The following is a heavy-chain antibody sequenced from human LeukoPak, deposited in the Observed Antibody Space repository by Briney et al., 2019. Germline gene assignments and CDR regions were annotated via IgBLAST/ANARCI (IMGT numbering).Heavy chain of an antibody. CDR3: ARACGGASCYDTPDFDC. J-gene: IGHJ4*02. Sequence: GGSLRLSCVASGYSFTTYDMNWVRQSPGKGLEWVSHISESSNTIHYADSVKGRFTISRDNARRSLYLQMNSLRAEDTGVYNCARACGGASCYDTPDFDCWGQGTLVTVAS. D-gene: IGHD2-2*01. V-gene: IGHV3-48*01. CDR1: GYSFTTYD. CDR2: ISESSNTI.